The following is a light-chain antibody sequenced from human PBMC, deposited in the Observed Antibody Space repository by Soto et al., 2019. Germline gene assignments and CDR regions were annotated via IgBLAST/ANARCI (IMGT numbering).Light chain of an antibody. CDR3: QQWGT. V-gene: IGKV3-20*01. Sequence: EIVLTQSPGTLSLSPGEGATPSCRASQSVSSSYLAWYQQKPGQAPRLLIYAASSRATGIPDRFSGSGSGTDFTLTINRLEPEDFAVYYCQQWGTFGQGTRLEIK. CDR2: AAS. CDR1: QSVSSSY. J-gene: IGKJ5*01.